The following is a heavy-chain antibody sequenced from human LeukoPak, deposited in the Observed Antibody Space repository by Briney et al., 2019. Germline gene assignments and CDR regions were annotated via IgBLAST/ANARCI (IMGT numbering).Heavy chain of an antibody. V-gene: IGHV4-31*03. Sequence: PSETLSLTCTVSGGSISSSSYYWSWIRQHPGKGLEWIGYIYYSGSTYYNPSLKSRVTISVDTSKDQFSLKLSSVTAADTAVYYCARSDPEDSSGYYWATAAHWYFDLWGRGTLVTVSS. D-gene: IGHD3-22*01. CDR3: ARSDPEDSSGYYWATAAHWYFDL. CDR2: IYYSGST. CDR1: GGSISSSSYY. J-gene: IGHJ2*01.